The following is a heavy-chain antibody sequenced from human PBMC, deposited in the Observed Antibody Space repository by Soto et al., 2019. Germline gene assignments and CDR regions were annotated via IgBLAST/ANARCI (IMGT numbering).Heavy chain of an antibody. J-gene: IGHJ4*02. CDR1: GFTFSSYS. V-gene: IGHV3-21*01. D-gene: IGHD1-26*01. Sequence: EVQLVESGGGLVKPGGSLRLSCAASGFTFSSYSMNWVHQAPGKGLEWVSSISSSSSYIYYADSVKGRFTISRDNAKNSLYLQMNSLRAEDTAVYYCARAVNSGRYDSGYWGQGTLVTVSS. CDR2: ISSSSSYI. CDR3: ARAVNSGRYDSGY.